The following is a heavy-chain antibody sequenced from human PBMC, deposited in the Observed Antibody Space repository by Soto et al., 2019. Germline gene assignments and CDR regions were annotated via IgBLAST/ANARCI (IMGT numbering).Heavy chain of an antibody. CDR2: IRSKAYGGTT. J-gene: IGHJ3*01. D-gene: IGHD6-13*01. CDR1: GFTFGDYA. CDR3: TSPTYLYISSSHDDAFYT. Sequence: GGSLRLSCTASGFTFGDYAMSWFRQAPGKGLEWVGFIRSKAYGGTTEYAASVKGRFTISRDDSKSIAYLQMNSLKTEDTAVYYCTSPTYLYISSSHDDAFYTWCQGTMVTVSS. V-gene: IGHV3-49*03.